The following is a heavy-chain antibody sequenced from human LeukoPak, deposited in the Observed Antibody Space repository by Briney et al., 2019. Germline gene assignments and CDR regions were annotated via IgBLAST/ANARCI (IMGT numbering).Heavy chain of an antibody. CDR1: GYTFSGYY. CDR3: ARDSTSSSWYRRGWFDP. Sequence: GASVKVSCKASGYTFSGYYMHWVRQAPGQGLEWMGWINPNSGGTNYAQKFQGRVTMTRYTSISTAYMELSRLRSDDTAVYYCARDSTSSSWYRRGWFDPWGQGTLVTVSS. V-gene: IGHV1-2*02. CDR2: INPNSGGT. D-gene: IGHD6-13*01. J-gene: IGHJ5*02.